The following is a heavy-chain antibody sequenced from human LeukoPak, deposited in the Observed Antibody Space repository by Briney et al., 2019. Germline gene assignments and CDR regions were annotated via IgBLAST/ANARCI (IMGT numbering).Heavy chain of an antibody. D-gene: IGHD1-26*01. Sequence: GSLRLSCAASGFTFSSYSMNWVRQAPGKGLEWVSTSDRDGNTYYADSVTGRFTISRDNSKNTLYLQMNSLRAEDTAIYYCARDRSGSTHWGQGSLVTVSS. V-gene: IGHV3-23*01. CDR2: SDRDGNT. CDR3: ARDRSGSTH. J-gene: IGHJ4*02. CDR1: GFTFSSYS.